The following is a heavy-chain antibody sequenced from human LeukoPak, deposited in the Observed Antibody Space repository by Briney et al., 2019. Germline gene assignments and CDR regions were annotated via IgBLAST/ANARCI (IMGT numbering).Heavy chain of an antibody. D-gene: IGHD2-2*01. Sequence: GGSLRLSCAASGFTFSDYEMNWVRQAPGKGLEWVAKMSEDGNEIFYVDSVKGRFTISRDNTKKSLYLQLNSLRPEDSAVYYCARPRGCGSARCNNFDYWGQGTLVTVSS. CDR3: ARPRGCGSARCNNFDY. CDR2: MSEDGNEI. CDR1: GFTFSDYE. V-gene: IGHV3-7*01. J-gene: IGHJ4*02.